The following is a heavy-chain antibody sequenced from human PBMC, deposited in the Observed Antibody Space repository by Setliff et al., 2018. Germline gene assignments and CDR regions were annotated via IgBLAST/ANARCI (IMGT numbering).Heavy chain of an antibody. Sequence: PGGSLRLSCAASGFTFSTYSMSWVRQAPGKGLEWVSRITGSGGGTYYADSVKGRFTISRDNSKNTVYLQMNSLRAEDTAIYSCAKFSSVPGSRFFDYWGQGALVTVSS. CDR2: ITGSGGGT. CDR1: GFTFSTYS. CDR3: AKFSSVPGSRFFDY. D-gene: IGHD2-2*01. V-gene: IGHV3-23*01. J-gene: IGHJ4*02.